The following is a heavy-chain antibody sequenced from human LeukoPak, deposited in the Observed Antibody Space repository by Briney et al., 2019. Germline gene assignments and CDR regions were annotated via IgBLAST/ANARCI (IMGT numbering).Heavy chain of an antibody. Sequence: PGGSLRLSCAASGFTVNNNYMSWVRQAPGKGLEWVSVIYIGGSTYYADSVKGRFTISRDNSKNTLYLQMNSLKTEDTAVYYCARGFSRSYCPGYWGQGTLVTVSS. CDR3: ARGFSRSYCPGY. CDR1: GFTVNNNY. J-gene: IGHJ4*02. CDR2: IYIGGST. V-gene: IGHV3-66*02. D-gene: IGHD1-26*01.